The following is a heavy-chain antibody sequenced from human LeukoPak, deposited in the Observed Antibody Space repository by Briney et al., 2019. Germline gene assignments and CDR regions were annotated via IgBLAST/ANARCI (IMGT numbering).Heavy chain of an antibody. CDR2: ISGSGGRI. D-gene: IGHD3-10*01. CDR1: EFTFSRYA. V-gene: IGHV3-21*06. CDR3: ARLSAYYYGSQFYYYMDV. Sequence: PGGSLRLSCAASEFTFSRYAMTWVRQAPGKGLEWVSAISGSGGRIYYADSVKGRFTISRDNAKNSVYLQMNSLRAEDTALYYCARLSAYYYGSQFYYYMDVWGKGTAVTVS. J-gene: IGHJ6*03.